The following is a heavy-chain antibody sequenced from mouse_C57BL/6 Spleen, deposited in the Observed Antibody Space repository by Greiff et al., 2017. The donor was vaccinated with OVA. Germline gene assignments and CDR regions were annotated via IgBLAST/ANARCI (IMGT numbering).Heavy chain of an antibody. V-gene: IGHV5-6*01. J-gene: IGHJ1*03. D-gene: IGHD2-4*01. Sequence: EVQGVESGGDLVKPGGSLKLSCAASGFTFSSYGMSWVRQTPDKRLEWVATISSGGSYTYYPDSVKGRFTISRDNAKNTLYLQMSSLKSEDTAMYYCARQNDSPYFEVWGTGTTVTVSS. CDR1: GFTFSSYG. CDR2: ISSGGSYT. CDR3: ARQNDSPYFEV.